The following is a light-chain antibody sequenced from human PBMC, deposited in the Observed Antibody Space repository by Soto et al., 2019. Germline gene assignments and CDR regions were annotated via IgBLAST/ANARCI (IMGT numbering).Light chain of an antibody. Sequence: SYELTQPPSVSVAPGQTATITCGGANIGSKIVHWYQQRPGQAPVLVVYDDRDRPSGIPDRFSGSNSGNTATLTISRVEVGDEAEYHCQEWDSTLDQWIFGGGTKL. CDR2: DDR. V-gene: IGLV3-21*02. CDR3: QEWDSTLDQWI. CDR1: NIGSKI. J-gene: IGLJ2*01.